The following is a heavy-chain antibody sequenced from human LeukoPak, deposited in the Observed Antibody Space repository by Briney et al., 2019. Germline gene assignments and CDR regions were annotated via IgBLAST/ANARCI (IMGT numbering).Heavy chain of an antibody. V-gene: IGHV3-21*01. Sequence: GGSLRPSCAASGFTFSSYSMNWVRQAPGKGLGWVSSISSSSTYIYYADYVRGPFTISTDNAKNSLYLQMNSLRAEDTAVYYCARETRHPPDYDFWRGPLYYYYYMDVWGKGTTVTVSS. CDR3: ARETRHPPDYDFWRGPLYYYYYMDV. CDR2: ISSSSTYI. CDR1: GFTFSSYS. D-gene: IGHD3-3*01. J-gene: IGHJ6*03.